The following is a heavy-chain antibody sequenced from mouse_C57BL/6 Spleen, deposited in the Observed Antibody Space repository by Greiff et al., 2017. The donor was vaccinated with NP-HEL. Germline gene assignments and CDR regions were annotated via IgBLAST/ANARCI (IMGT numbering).Heavy chain of an antibody. CDR1: GYTFTSYW. Sequence: QVQLKQPGAELVKPGASVKLSCKASGYTFTSYWMHWVKQRPGRGLEWIGRIDPNSGGTKYNEKFKSKATLTVDKPSSTAYMQLSSLTSEGSAVYYCAREHYYGSSYVGYWGQGTTLTVSS. V-gene: IGHV1-72*01. CDR2: IDPNSGGT. D-gene: IGHD1-1*01. J-gene: IGHJ2*01. CDR3: AREHYYGSSYVGY.